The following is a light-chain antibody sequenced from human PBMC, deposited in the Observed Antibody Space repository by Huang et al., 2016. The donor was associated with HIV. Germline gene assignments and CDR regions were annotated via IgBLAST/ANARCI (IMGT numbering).Light chain of an antibody. Sequence: DIQMTQSPSSLSASVGDRVTFTCQASQDISNYLNWYQQKPGKAPELLIYDASNLETGVPSRFSGSGSGTDFTFTISSLQPEDITTYYCQQYDNLYTFGQGTKLEIK. CDR2: DAS. J-gene: IGKJ2*01. V-gene: IGKV1-33*01. CDR1: QDISNY. CDR3: QQYDNLYT.